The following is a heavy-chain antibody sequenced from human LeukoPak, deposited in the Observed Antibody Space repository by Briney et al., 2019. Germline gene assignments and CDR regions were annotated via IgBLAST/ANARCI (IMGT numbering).Heavy chain of an antibody. J-gene: IGHJ6*03. CDR3: ARQRADYFYHYLDV. CDR2: VYYGGNT. CDR1: GGSISSSSYY. V-gene: IGHV4-39*01. Sequence: SETLSLTCTVSGGSISSSSYYWDWVRQPPGKGLEWIGNVYYGGNTFYNPSLESRVTISVDMSKNQFSLKLSSLTAADTAVYYCARQRADYFYHYLDVWGKGTSVTVSS.